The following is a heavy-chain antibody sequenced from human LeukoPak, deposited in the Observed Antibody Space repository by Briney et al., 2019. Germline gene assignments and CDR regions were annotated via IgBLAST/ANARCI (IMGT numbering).Heavy chain of an antibody. V-gene: IGHV3-23*01. CDR1: GFTFSNYA. Sequence: GGSLRLSCAASGFTFSNYAMIWVRQAPGKGLEWVSSISSSGGGTYYADSVKGRFTISRDNSKNTLSLQMNSLKAEDTAVYYCAKINSGSYTDYWGQGTLVTVSS. D-gene: IGHD1-26*01. CDR3: AKINSGSYTDY. J-gene: IGHJ4*02. CDR2: ISSSGGGT.